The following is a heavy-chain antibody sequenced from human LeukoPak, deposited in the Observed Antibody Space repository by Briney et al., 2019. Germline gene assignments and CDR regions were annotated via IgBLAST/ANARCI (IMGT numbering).Heavy chain of an antibody. CDR2: INHSGST. V-gene: IGHV4-34*01. CDR3: ARGHYIWGSYRYTDWFDP. D-gene: IGHD3-16*02. J-gene: IGHJ5*02. Sequence: SETLSLTCADYGGSFSGYYWSWIRQPPGKGLEWIGEINHSGSTNYNPSLKSRVTISVDTSKNQFSLKLSSVTAADTAVYYCARGHYIWGSYRYTDWFDPWGQGTLVTVSS. CDR1: GGSFSGYY.